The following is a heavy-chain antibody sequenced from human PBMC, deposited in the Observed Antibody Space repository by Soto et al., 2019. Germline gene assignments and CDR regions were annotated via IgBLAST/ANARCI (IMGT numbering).Heavy chain of an antibody. CDR2: ISAYNGNT. Sequence: QVQLVQSGAEVKKPGASVKVSCKASGYTFTSYGISWVRQAPGQGLEWMGWISAYNGNTNYAQKLQGRDTMTTDTSTSTAYMELRSLRSDDTAVYYCARELGYCSGGSCYYYYYGMDVWGQGTTVTVSS. CDR3: ARELGYCSGGSCYYYYYGMDV. D-gene: IGHD2-15*01. V-gene: IGHV1-18*01. J-gene: IGHJ6*02. CDR1: GYTFTSYG.